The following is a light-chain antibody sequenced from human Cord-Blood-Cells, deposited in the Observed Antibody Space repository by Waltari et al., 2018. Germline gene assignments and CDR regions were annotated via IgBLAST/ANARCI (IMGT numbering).Light chain of an antibody. J-gene: IGKJ2*01. Sequence: IVMTQSPATLSVSPGERATLSCRAIQSVRSNLAWYQLKPGQAPRLLIYGASTRATGIPARCSGSGSGTEFTLTISSLQSEDFAVYYCQQYNNWPMYTFGQGTKLEIK. CDR1: QSVRSN. CDR2: GAS. V-gene: IGKV3-15*01. CDR3: QQYNNWPMYT.